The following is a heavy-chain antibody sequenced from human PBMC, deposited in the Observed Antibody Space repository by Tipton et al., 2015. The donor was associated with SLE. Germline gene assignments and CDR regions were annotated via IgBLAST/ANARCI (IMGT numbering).Heavy chain of an antibody. J-gene: IGHJ4*02. CDR3: ARGISRSYRHFFGF. CDR2: ITHSGIT. CDR1: GGSFNDYL. D-gene: IGHD3-10*01. Sequence: LRLSCVVYGGSFNDYLWSWIRQPPGKGLEWIGQITHSGITNYYPSLKSRVTISVDTSKNQFSLKLGSVTAADTAAYYCARGISRSYRHFFGFWGQGTLVTVSS. V-gene: IGHV4-34*01.